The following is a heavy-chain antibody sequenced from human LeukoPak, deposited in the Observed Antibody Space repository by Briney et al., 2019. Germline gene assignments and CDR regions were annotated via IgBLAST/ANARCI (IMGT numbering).Heavy chain of an antibody. V-gene: IGHV3-23*01. CDR2: ISGSGGST. CDR3: AKDGTSGYYFFDY. J-gene: IGHJ4*02. Sequence: PGGSLRLSCAASGFTFSSYAMSWVRQAPGKGLEWVSVISGSGGSTYYADSVKGRFTISRDNSKNTLYLQMSSLRAEDTAVYYCAKDGTSGYYFFDYWGQGTLVTVSS. CDR1: GFTFSSYA. D-gene: IGHD3-22*01.